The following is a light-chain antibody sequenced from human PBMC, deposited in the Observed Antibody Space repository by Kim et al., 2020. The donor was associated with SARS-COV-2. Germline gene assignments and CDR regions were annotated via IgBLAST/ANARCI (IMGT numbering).Light chain of an antibody. J-gene: IGKJ4*01. CDR2: DAF. CDR1: QSVSSY. CDR3: QQRSDWPLT. V-gene: IGKV3-11*01. Sequence: SPGERATRSCRASQSVSSYLAWYQQKPGQAPRLLIYDAFNRATGIPARFSGSGSGTDFTLTISNLEPEDFAVYYCQQRSDWPLTFGGGTKVDIK.